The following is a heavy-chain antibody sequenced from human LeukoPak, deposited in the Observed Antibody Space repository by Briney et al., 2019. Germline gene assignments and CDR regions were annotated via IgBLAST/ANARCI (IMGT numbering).Heavy chain of an antibody. Sequence: ASVKVSCKASGYTFTGYYMHWVRQAPGQGLEWMGRINPNSGGTNYAQKFQGRVTMTRDTSISTAYMELSRLRSEDTAVYYCASSRVVIRAFDIWGQGTMVTVSS. CDR3: ASSRVVIRAFDI. V-gene: IGHV1-2*06. D-gene: IGHD3-3*01. CDR2: INPNSGGT. CDR1: GYTFTGYY. J-gene: IGHJ3*02.